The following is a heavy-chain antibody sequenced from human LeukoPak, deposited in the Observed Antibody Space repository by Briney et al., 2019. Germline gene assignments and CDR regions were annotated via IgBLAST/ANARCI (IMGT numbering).Heavy chain of an antibody. V-gene: IGHV3-30-3*02. CDR1: GFTFVNYA. CDR3: AKLGDSSGWFSY. CDR2: ISYDGSNK. J-gene: IGHJ4*02. D-gene: IGHD6-19*01. Sequence: GGSLRLSCAASGFTFVNYAMHWVRQAPGKGLEWVAVISYDGSNKYYADSVKGRFTISRDNSKNTLYLQMNSLRAEDTAVYYCAKLGDSSGWFSYWGQGTLVTVSS.